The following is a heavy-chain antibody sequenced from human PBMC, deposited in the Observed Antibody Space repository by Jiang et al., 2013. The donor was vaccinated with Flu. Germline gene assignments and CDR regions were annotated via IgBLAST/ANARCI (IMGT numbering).Heavy chain of an antibody. V-gene: IGHV4-39*07. Sequence: GLLKPSETLSLTCTVSGGSVSSSSYYWGLDPPAPREGAGVDLGTIYYSGNTYYNPSLQSRVTISLDTSKNQFSLRLNSLTAADTAVYYCARHGDWELLTFDYWGQGTLVTVSS. D-gene: IGHD1-26*01. J-gene: IGHJ4*02. CDR3: ARHGDWELLTFDY. CDR2: IYYSGNT. CDR1: GGSVSSSSYY.